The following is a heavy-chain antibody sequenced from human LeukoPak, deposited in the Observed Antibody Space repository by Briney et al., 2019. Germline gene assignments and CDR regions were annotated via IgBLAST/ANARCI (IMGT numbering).Heavy chain of an antibody. CDR1: GFTFSSYG. V-gene: IGHV3-30*02. CDR3: AKGVMTAGYYFGY. CDR2: IRYDRSNK. J-gene: IGHJ4*02. Sequence: GGSLRLSCAASGFTFSSYGMHWVRQAPGKGLEWVAFIRYDRSNKYYADSVQGRFTISRDNSKNTLYLQMNSLRAEDTAVYFCAKGVMTAGYYFGYWGQGTLVTVSS. D-gene: IGHD3-16*01.